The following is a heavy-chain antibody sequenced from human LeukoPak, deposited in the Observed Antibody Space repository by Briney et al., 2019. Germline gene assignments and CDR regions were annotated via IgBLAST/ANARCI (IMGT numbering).Heavy chain of an antibody. Sequence: GGSLRLSCVASGFTFSNYNMNWVRQAAGKGLEWVSYISSTSATIHYADSVKGRFTLSRDNAKSSLYLQMNSLRAEDTAVYYCVRICKSQCGVGATNWGQGTLVTVS. CDR3: VRICKSQCGVGATN. V-gene: IGHV3-48*04. J-gene: IGHJ4*02. CDR1: GFTFSNYN. CDR2: ISSTSATI. D-gene: IGHD1-26*01.